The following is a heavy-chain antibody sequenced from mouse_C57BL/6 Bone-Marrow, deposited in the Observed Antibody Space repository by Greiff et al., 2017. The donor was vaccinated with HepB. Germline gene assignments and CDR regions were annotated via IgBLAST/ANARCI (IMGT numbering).Heavy chain of an antibody. Sequence: VQLKESGAELVKPGASVKLSCAASGFTFNDYYMHWVKQRTEQGLEWVGRISPEDGDTKYAAKFQGKGTITADTSSNTTYLQLSSLTAEDTAVYYCARHGSSWRYFDVWGTGTTVTVSS. CDR2: ISPEDGDT. D-gene: IGHD1-1*01. V-gene: IGHV14-2*01. J-gene: IGHJ1*03. CDR3: ARHGSSWRYFDV. CDR1: GFTFNDYY.